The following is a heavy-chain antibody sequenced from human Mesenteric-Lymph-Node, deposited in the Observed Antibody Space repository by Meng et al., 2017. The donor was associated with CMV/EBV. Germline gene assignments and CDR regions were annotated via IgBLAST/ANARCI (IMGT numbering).Heavy chain of an antibody. Sequence: SGFTFSSYWMSWVRQAPGKGLEWVANIKQDGSEKYYVDSVKGRFTISRDNAKNSLYLQMNSLRAEDTAVYYCARESSSWYGSYQEIDYWGRGTLVTVSS. J-gene: IGHJ4*02. CDR3: ARESSSWYGSYQEIDY. CDR2: IKQDGSEK. CDR1: GFTFSSYW. V-gene: IGHV3-7*04. D-gene: IGHD6-13*01.